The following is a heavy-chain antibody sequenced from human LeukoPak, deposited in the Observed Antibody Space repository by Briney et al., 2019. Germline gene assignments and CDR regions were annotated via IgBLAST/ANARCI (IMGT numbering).Heavy chain of an antibody. Sequence: GASVKVSCKTSGYTFTDYYIQWMRQAPGQGLEWMGWINPNNGGTNFAQKFQSRVTMTRDTSISTAYMDLSGLIFDDTAVYYCARGLGSGSRYPFDYWGQGTLVTVSS. D-gene: IGHD3-10*01. CDR2: INPNNGGT. CDR1: GYTFTDYY. CDR3: ARGLGSGSRYPFDY. V-gene: IGHV1-2*02. J-gene: IGHJ4*02.